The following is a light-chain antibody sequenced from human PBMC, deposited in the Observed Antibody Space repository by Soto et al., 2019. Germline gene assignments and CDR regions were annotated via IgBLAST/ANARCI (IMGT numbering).Light chain of an antibody. CDR2: GAS. Sequence: EIVLTQSPGTLSLSPGERATLSCRASQSVSNSYLAWYQQKPGQAHRLLIYGASSRATGIPDRFSGSGSGTDFTLTISRLEPEDCAVYYFQQYGNSRRTFGQGTKVEI. J-gene: IGKJ1*01. CDR3: QQYGNSRRT. V-gene: IGKV3-20*01. CDR1: QSVSNSY.